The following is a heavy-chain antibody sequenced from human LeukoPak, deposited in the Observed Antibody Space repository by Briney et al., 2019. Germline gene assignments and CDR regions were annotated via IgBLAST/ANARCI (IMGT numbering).Heavy chain of an antibody. J-gene: IGHJ5*02. CDR3: AKGLFSSSWYPAWFDP. D-gene: IGHD6-13*01. Sequence: PGGSLRLSCAASRFTFDDYAMRWVRQAPGKGLEWVSGTSWNSGSIGYADSVKGRFTISRDNAKNSLYLQMNSLRAEDTALYYCAKGLFSSSWYPAWFDPWGLGTLVTVSS. CDR2: TSWNSGSI. CDR1: RFTFDDYA. V-gene: IGHV3-9*01.